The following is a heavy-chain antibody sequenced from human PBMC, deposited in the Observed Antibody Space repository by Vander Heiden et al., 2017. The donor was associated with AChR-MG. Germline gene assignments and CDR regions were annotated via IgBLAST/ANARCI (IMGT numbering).Heavy chain of an antibody. CDR3: ARDDYVWGSYRHFDG. CDR1: RFTLSDYY. Sequence: QVQLVESGGGLVKPGGSPRLSCAVSRFTLSDYYISWSRQATGKGWEGVSYISSGSNYTNYADSGKGRFTISRDNAKNSLYLQMNSLRAEDTAVYYCARDDYVWGSYRHFDGWGQGTLVTGSS. V-gene: IGHV3-11*06. CDR2: ISSGSNYT. D-gene: IGHD3-16*02. J-gene: IGHJ4*02.